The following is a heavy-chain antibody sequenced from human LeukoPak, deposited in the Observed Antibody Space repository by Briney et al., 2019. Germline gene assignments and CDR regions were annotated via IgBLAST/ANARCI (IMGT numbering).Heavy chain of an antibody. Sequence: SETLSLTCAVSGGSISSGGYSWSWIRQPPGKGLEWIGYIYHSGSTYYNPSLKSLVTISVDRSKNQFSLKLSSVTAADTAVYYWARGRYCSSTSCEGNWFDPWGQGTLVTVSS. CDR1: GGSISSGGYS. J-gene: IGHJ5*02. CDR2: IYHSGST. CDR3: ARGRYCSSTSCEGNWFDP. D-gene: IGHD2-2*01. V-gene: IGHV4-30-2*01.